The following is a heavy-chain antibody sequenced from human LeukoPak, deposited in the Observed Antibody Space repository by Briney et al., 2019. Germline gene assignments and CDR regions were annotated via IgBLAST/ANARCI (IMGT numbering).Heavy chain of an antibody. CDR2: ISAYNGDI. D-gene: IGHD6-19*01. Sequence: GASVKVSCKASGYTFTKYGVSWVRQAPGQGLEWMGWISAYNGDIKYAQRGKGRVTMTTDTSTSTVYMELRSLRSDDTAVYYCARESGCEAFDIWGRGTMVTVSS. CDR3: ARESGCEAFDI. J-gene: IGHJ3*02. V-gene: IGHV1-18*01. CDR1: GYTFTKYG.